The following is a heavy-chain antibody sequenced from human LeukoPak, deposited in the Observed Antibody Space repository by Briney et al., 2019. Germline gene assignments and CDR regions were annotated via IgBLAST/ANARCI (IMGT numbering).Heavy chain of an antibody. V-gene: IGHV3-23*01. Sequence: PGGSLRLSCAASGFTFSSYAMSWVRQAPGKGLEWVSAISGSGGSTYYADSVKGRFTISRDNSKNTLYLQMNSLRAEDTAVYYCAKDGITMVRGVSHVWFDPWGQGTLVTVPS. D-gene: IGHD3-10*01. CDR1: GFTFSSYA. CDR2: ISGSGGST. J-gene: IGHJ5*02. CDR3: AKDGITMVRGVSHVWFDP.